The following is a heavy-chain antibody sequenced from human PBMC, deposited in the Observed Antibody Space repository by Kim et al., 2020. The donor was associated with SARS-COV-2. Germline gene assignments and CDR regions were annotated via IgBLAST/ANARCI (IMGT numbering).Heavy chain of an antibody. D-gene: IGHD3-22*01. CDR2: IYPGDSDT. CDR3: ARGAVSLLLDWWFDP. CDR1: GYSFTSYW. Sequence: GESLKISCKGSGYSFTSYWIGWVRQTPGKGLEWMGIIYPGDSDTRYSPSFQGQVTISADKSISTAYLQWSSLKASDTAMYYCARGAVSLLLDWWFDPWGQGTLVTVSS. V-gene: IGHV5-51*01. J-gene: IGHJ5*02.